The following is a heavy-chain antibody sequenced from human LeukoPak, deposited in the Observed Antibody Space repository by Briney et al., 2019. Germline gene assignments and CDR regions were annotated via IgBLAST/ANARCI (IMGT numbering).Heavy chain of an antibody. CDR1: GFTFSSYD. CDR2: ILYDGSTN. D-gene: IGHD5-18*01. J-gene: IGHJ4*02. CDR3: AKDGATWKQACFEF. Sequence: PGGSLRLSCAASGFTFSSYDMHWVRQAPGKGLEWVAVILYDGSTNYYADSVEGRFTISRDNSKNALYLEMNSLRAEDTAVYYCAKDGATWKQACFEFWGQGALVTVSS. V-gene: IGHV3-30*18.